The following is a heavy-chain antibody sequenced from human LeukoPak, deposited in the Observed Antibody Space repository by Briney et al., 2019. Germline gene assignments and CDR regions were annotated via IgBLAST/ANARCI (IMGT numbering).Heavy chain of an antibody. CDR3: AKDQPGHGGNSGYYFDY. D-gene: IGHD4-23*01. CDR2: IRYDGSNK. J-gene: IGHJ4*02. CDR1: GFTFSSYG. Sequence: GGSLRLSCAASGFTFSSYGMHWARQAPGKGLEWVAFIRYDGSNKYYADSVKGRFTISRDNSKNTLYLQMNSLRAEDTAVYYCAKDQPGHGGNSGYYFDYWGQGTLVTVSS. V-gene: IGHV3-30*02.